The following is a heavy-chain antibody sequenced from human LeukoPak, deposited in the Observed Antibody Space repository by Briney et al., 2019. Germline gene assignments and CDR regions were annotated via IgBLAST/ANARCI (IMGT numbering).Heavy chain of an antibody. J-gene: IGHJ2*01. CDR2: IYYSGST. Sequence: SETLSLTCTVSGGSISSSSYYWGWIRQPPGKGLEWIGSIYYSGSTYYNPSLKSRVTISVDTSMNQFSLKLSSVTAADTAVYYCARDKEYCGGDCSYWYFDLWGRGTAVTVSS. D-gene: IGHD2-21*02. CDR1: GGSISSSSYY. V-gene: IGHV4-39*07. CDR3: ARDKEYCGGDCSYWYFDL.